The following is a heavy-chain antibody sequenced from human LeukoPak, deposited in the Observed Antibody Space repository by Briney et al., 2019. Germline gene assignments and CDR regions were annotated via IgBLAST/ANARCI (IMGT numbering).Heavy chain of an antibody. CDR2: FDPEDGET. D-gene: IGHD6-19*01. Sequence: ASVKVSCKVSGYTLTELSMHWVRQPPGKGLEWMGGFDPEDGETIYAQKFQGRVTMTEDTSTDTAYMELSSLRSEDTAAYYCASPVGSGWFFDYWGQGTLVTVSS. V-gene: IGHV1-24*01. CDR3: ASPVGSGWFFDY. J-gene: IGHJ4*02. CDR1: GYTLTELS.